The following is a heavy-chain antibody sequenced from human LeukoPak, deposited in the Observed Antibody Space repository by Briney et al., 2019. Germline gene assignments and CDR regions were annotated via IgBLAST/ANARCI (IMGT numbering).Heavy chain of an antibody. CDR1: GGSISSGDYY. J-gene: IGHJ6*02. D-gene: IGHD3-10*01. V-gene: IGHV4-30-4*01. Sequence: SETLSLTSTVSGGSISSGDYYWSWIRQPPGKGLEWIGYIYYSGSTYYNPSLKSRVTISVDTSKNQFSLKLSSVTAADTAVYYCAISGGGYYYGMDVWGQGTTVTVSS. CDR3: AISGGGYYYGMDV. CDR2: IYYSGST.